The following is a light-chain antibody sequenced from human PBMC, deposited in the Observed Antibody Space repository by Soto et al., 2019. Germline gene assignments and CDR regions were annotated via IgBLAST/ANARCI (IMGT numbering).Light chain of an antibody. Sequence: QSALTQPASVSGSPGQSITISCTGTSSDVGGYNYVSWYQQHPGKAPKLMIYEVSNRPSGVSNRFSGSKSGNTASLTISGLQAEDEADYYCAAWDDSLSGRYVVFGGGTKLTVL. CDR2: EVS. CDR3: AAWDDSLSGRYVV. J-gene: IGLJ2*01. V-gene: IGLV2-14*01. CDR1: SSDVGGYNY.